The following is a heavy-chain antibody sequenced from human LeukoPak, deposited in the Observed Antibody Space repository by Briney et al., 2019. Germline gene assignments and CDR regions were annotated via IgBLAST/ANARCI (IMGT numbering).Heavy chain of an antibody. CDR1: GYSISSGYY. V-gene: IGHV4-38-2*02. J-gene: IGHJ4*02. CDR3: ARQPFSSSWYPFDY. CDR2: IYHSGST. D-gene: IGHD6-13*01. Sequence: PSETLSLTCTVSGYSISSGYYWGWIRQPPGKGLEWIGSIYHSGSTYYNPSLKSRVTISVDTSKNQFSLKLSSVTAADTAVYYCARQPFSSSWYPFDYWGQGTLVTVSS.